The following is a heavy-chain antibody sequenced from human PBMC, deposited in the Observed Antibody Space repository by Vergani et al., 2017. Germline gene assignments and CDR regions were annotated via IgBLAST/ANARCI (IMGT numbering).Heavy chain of an antibody. CDR1: GRSFSGYY. CDR3: ARLGIGVVVVISDAFDI. J-gene: IGHJ3*02. CDR2: INHSGST. D-gene: IGHD3-22*01. Sequence: QVQLQQWGAGLLKPSETLSLTCAVYGRSFSGYYWSWIRQPPGKGLEWIGEINHSGSTNYNPSLKSRVTISVDTSKNQFSLKLSSVTAADTAVYYCARLGIGVVVVISDAFDIWGQGTMVTVSS. V-gene: IGHV4-34*01.